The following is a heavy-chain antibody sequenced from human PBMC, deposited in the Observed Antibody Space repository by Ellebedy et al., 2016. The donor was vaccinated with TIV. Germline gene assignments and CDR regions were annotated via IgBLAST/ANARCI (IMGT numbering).Heavy chain of an antibody. D-gene: IGHD3-22*01. CDR2: IKPDGSEK. CDR1: GFNFSSYW. Sequence: PGGSLRLSCAASGFNFSSYWMSWVRQAPGKGMEWVDNIKPDGSEKYYVDSVKGRFTISRDNAKNSLYLQMNSLRADDTAVYYCARAAAGIVVVNNWGYWGQGTLVTVSS. CDR3: ARAAAGIVVVNNWGY. J-gene: IGHJ4*02. V-gene: IGHV3-7*01.